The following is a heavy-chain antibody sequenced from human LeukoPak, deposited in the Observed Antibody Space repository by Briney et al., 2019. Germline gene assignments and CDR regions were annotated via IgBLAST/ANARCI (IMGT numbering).Heavy chain of an antibody. V-gene: IGHV3-74*01. CDR2: ISSDGSST. CDR1: GITFSNYW. D-gene: IGHD4-23*01. J-gene: IGHJ4*02. CDR3: AKGGGKVQDY. Sequence: PGGSLRLSCAASGITFSNYWMHWVRQAPGKGLVWVSSISSDGSSTNYADSVKGRFTISRDNAKNTLYPQRNSLRAEDTAVYYCAKGGGKVQDYWGQGTLVTVSS.